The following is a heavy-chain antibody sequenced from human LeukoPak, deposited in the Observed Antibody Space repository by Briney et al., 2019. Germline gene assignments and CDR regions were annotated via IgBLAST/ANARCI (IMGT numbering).Heavy chain of an antibody. CDR1: RGSFSSRPYY. D-gene: IGHD5-24*01. CDR3: ATRSRDGYNRHDY. CDR2: IYYSGST. J-gene: IGHJ4*02. Sequence: PSETLSLTCTVSRGSFSSRPYYWSWIRQPAGKGLEWIGSIYYSGSTYYNPSLKSRVTISVDTSKNQFSLKLSSVTAADTAVYYCATRSRDGYNRHDYWGQGTLVTVSS. V-gene: IGHV4-39*07.